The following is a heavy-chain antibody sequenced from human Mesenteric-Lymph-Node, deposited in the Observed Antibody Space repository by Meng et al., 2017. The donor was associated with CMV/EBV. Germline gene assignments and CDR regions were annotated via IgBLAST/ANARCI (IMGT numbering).Heavy chain of an antibody. D-gene: IGHD2-21*01. CDR3: ARGYGAAYCGGDSPCPPAYGMDV. CDR2: IIPIFGTA. J-gene: IGHJ6*02. V-gene: IGHV1-69*05. CDR1: GYTFTSYA. Sequence: SVKVSCKASGYTFTSYAISWVRQAPGQGLEWMGGIIPIFGTANYAQKFQGRVTITTDESTSTAYMELSSLRSEDTAVYYCARGYGAAYCGGDSPCPPAYGMDVWGQGTTVTVSS.